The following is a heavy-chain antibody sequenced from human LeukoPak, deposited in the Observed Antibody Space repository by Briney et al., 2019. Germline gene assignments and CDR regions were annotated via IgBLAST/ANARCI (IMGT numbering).Heavy chain of an antibody. D-gene: IGHD2-2*01. J-gene: IGHJ5*02. Sequence: PGGSLTLSCAASGFTFSSYWMHWVRQAPGKGLVWVSRINSDGSSTSYADSVKGRFTVSRDNAKNTLYLQMNSLRAEDTAVYYCARDPAIVVVPAATTPPREYNWFDPWGQGTLVTVSS. CDR2: INSDGSST. V-gene: IGHV3-74*01. CDR3: ARDPAIVVVPAATTPPREYNWFDP. CDR1: GFTFSSYW.